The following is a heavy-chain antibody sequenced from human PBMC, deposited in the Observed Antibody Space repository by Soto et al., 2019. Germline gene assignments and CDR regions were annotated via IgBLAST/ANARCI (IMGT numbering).Heavy chain of an antibody. V-gene: IGHV1-2*02. D-gene: IGHD3-10*02. J-gene: IGHJ3*02. CDR2: INPDSGGT. Sequence: ASVKVSCKASGYTFTDYYMHWVRQAPGQGLEWMGWINPDSGGTNYAQKFQGRVTMTGDTSISTAHLELSRLRSDDTAIYYCARSVRGHDAFDIWGQGTMVTVSS. CDR3: ARSVRGHDAFDI. CDR1: GYTFTDYY.